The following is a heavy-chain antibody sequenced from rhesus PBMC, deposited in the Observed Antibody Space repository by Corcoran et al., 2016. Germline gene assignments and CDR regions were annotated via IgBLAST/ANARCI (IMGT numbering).Heavy chain of an antibody. CDR3: ARGGSYYYSY. J-gene: IGHJ4*01. CDR1: GGSISSGYYY. Sequence: QVQLQESGPGLVKPSETLSLTCAVSGGSISSGYYYWSWSRQPPGKGLEWIGYITYSGSPHHTPTLKRRVTISRDTSKNQFSLKLSSVTAADTAVYYCARGGSYYYSYWGQGVLVTVSS. V-gene: IGHV4-122*02. D-gene: IGHD3-16*01. CDR2: ITYSGSP.